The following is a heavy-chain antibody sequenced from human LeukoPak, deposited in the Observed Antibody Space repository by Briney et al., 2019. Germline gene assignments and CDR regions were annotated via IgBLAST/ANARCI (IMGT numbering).Heavy chain of an antibody. Sequence: GGSLRLSCAASGFTFSSYAMSWVRQAPGKGLEWVSAISGSGSSTYYAESVKGRFTISRDNSKNTLYLQMNSLRAEDTAVYYCAKKVVGATLYWGQGTLVTVSS. J-gene: IGHJ4*02. V-gene: IGHV3-23*01. CDR1: GFTFSSYA. CDR3: AKKVVGATLY. CDR2: ISGSGSST. D-gene: IGHD1-26*01.